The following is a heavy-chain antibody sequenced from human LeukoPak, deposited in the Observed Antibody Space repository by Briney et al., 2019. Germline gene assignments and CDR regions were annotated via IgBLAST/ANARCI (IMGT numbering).Heavy chain of an antibody. Sequence: GASVKVSCKASGYTFTSYYIHWVRQAPGQGLEWMGIMNPSDGSTSYAQKSRGRVTMTRDTSTTTVYMEMSNLSSEDTAMYYCAKSRTTGSASSDYWGQGTLVTVSS. CDR2: MNPSDGST. CDR1: GYTFTSYY. V-gene: IGHV1-46*01. J-gene: IGHJ4*02. D-gene: IGHD2-8*02. CDR3: AKSRTTGSASSDY.